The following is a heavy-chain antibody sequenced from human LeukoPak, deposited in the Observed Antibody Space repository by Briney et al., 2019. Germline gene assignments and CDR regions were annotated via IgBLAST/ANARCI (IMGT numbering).Heavy chain of an antibody. V-gene: IGHV3-23*01. CDR2: INGNGAST. CDR3: ARDQGYSYYYLDY. J-gene: IGHJ4*02. Sequence: GGSLRLSCAASGFTFNTHAMSWVRQAPGKGLEWVSGINGNGASTHYSDSVKGRFTISRDNSKNTLYLQMRSLRAEDTAVYYCARDQGYSYYYLDYWGQGTLVTVSS. CDR1: GFTFNTHA. D-gene: IGHD5-18*01.